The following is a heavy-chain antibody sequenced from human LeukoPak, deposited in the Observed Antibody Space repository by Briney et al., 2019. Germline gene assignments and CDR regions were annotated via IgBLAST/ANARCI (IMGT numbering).Heavy chain of an antibody. J-gene: IGHJ4*02. D-gene: IGHD1-26*01. CDR3: ARDRAYSGSYFFDY. V-gene: IGHV1-46*01. CDR2: INPNVGST. Sequence: ASVRVSCKASGYTFTSYYMHWVRQAPGQGLEWMGIINPNVGSTSSAQRFQGRVAMTRDTSTSTAYMELSSLRSEDTALYYCARDRAYSGSYFFDYWGQGTLVTVSS. CDR1: GYTFTSYY.